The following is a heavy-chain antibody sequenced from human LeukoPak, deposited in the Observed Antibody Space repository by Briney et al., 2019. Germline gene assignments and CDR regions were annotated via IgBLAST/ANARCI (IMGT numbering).Heavy chain of an antibody. J-gene: IGHJ4*02. CDR1: GFTFSTYA. D-gene: IGHD2-15*01. Sequence: GGSLRLSCAASGFTFSTYAMGWVRRAPGKGLEWVSSISGRGDVTYYAASMRGRFTISRDNSKNTLYLQMSSLRAEDTAVYYCARGGYCSSGSCSGRFYYWGQGTLVTVSS. CDR3: ARGGYCSSGSCSGRFYY. CDR2: ISGRGDVT. V-gene: IGHV3-23*01.